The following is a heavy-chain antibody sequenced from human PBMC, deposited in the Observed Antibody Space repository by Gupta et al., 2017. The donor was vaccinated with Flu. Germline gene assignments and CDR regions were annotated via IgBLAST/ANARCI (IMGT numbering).Heavy chain of an antibody. D-gene: IGHD1-26*01. CDR1: NCYY. CDR2: VFDSDDT. V-gene: IGHV4-59*03. CDR3: ARLGRHSGSYYWFDS. J-gene: IGHJ5*01. Sequence: NCYYWTWLRQPPGQTLEWIGYVFDSDDTHDNPSLSSRVIISEDTSRNQFSLNLTSVTTADTAIYYWARLGRHSGSYYWFDSWGQGTLVTVSS.